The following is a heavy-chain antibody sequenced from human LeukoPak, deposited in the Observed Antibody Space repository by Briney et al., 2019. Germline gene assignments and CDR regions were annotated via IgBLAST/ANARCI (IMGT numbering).Heavy chain of an antibody. Sequence: SETLSLTCTVSGGSLSSSSYYWGWIRQPPGKGLEWIGSIYYSGSTYYNPSLKSRVTISLDTSKNQFTLKLTSVTAADTAVYYCAREYCSGGTCYSSSFYYYYGMDVWGQGTTVTVSS. CDR2: IYYSGST. D-gene: IGHD2-15*01. J-gene: IGHJ6*02. CDR1: GGSLSSSSYY. CDR3: AREYCSGGTCYSSSFYYYYGMDV. V-gene: IGHV4-39*06.